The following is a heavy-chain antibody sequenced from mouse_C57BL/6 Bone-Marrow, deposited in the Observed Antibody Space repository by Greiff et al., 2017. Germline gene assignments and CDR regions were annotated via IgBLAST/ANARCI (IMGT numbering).Heavy chain of an antibody. CDR2: ILPGSGST. V-gene: IGHV1-9*01. Sequence: VKLQESGAELMKPGASVKLSCKATGYTFPGYWIEWVKQRPGHGLEWIGEILPGSGSTNYNEKFKGKATFTADTSSNTAYMQLSRLKTEDSAIYYCARWGYAMDYWGQGTSVTVSS. CDR1: GYTFPGYW. J-gene: IGHJ4*01. CDR3: ARWGYAMDY.